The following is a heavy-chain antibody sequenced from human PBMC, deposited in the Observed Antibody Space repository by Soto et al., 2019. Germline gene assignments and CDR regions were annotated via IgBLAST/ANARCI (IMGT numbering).Heavy chain of an antibody. Sequence: PGASLRLSCAPSGLTWSRESMNWVRQAPGKGLEGVASISSASSYIEYADALKGRFNISRDNAKKSLYLQMKNLRAEDTALYYWAREEFLTYLDFWGQGALVTVSS. CDR3: AREEFLTYLDF. CDR1: GLTWSRES. CDR2: ISSASSYI. J-gene: IGHJ4*02. D-gene: IGHD3-3*01. V-gene: IGHV3-21*01.